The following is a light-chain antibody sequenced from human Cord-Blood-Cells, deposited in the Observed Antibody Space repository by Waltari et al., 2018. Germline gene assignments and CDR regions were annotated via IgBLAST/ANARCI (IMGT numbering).Light chain of an antibody. CDR3: QQYGSWLT. CDR2: GAS. Sequence: EIVLTQSPGTLSLSPGERATLSYRASQSVSSSYLAWYQQKPGQAPRLLIYGASSRATGIPDRFSGSGSGTDFTLTISRLEPEDFAVYYCQQYGSWLTFGGGTKVEIK. V-gene: IGKV3-20*01. J-gene: IGKJ4*01. CDR1: QSVSSSY.